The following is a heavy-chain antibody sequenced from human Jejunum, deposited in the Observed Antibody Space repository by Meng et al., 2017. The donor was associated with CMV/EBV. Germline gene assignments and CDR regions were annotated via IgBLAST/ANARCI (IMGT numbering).Heavy chain of an antibody. D-gene: IGHD2-8*01. V-gene: IGHV1-2*02. CDR3: ARDGVSSVTDLDY. CDR2: INPKTGGT. Sequence: KAYGFTLSGYYMYGVRQAPGQGLECMGWINPKTGGTGSVQKFKGRVSMTRDTSVSTIYMELGGLRPDDTAVYYCARDGVSSVTDLDYWGQGTLVTVSS. J-gene: IGHJ4*02. CDR1: GFTLSGYY.